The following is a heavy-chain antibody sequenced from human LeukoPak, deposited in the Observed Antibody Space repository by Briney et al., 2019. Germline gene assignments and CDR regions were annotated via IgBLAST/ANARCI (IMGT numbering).Heavy chain of an antibody. CDR2: ISWNSGNI. Sequence: GGSLRLSCAASGFIFDDYAMHWVRPAPGKGLEWVSGISWNSGNIVYADSVKGRFTISRDNAKNSLCLHMNSLKTEDTALYYCAKDMGGGIRGYLAYWGQGSLVTVSS. CDR3: AKDMGGGIRGYLAY. V-gene: IGHV3-9*01. D-gene: IGHD2-15*01. J-gene: IGHJ4*02. CDR1: GFIFDDYA.